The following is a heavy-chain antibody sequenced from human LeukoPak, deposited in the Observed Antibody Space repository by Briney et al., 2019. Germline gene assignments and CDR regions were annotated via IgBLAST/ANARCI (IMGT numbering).Heavy chain of an antibody. D-gene: IGHD3-3*01. CDR1: GYTFTNYG. V-gene: IGHV1-18*01. CDR3: ARGFWSGTYSGVFDY. Sequence: ASVKVSCKASGYTFTNYGISWVRQAPGQGLEWMGWVSAYSGNTNYAQKLQGRVTMTTDTSTSTAYMDLRSLRSDDTAVYYCARGFWSGTYSGVFDYWGQGTLVTVSS. CDR2: VSAYSGNT. J-gene: IGHJ4*02.